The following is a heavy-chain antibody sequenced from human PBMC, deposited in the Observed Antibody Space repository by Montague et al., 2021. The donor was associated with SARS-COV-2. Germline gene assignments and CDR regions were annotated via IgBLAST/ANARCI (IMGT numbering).Heavy chain of an antibody. D-gene: IGHD6-13*01. CDR2: INHSGST. J-gene: IGHJ4*02. CDR3: ARGHYSSSWYGIRYYFDY. CDR1: GGSFSGYY. V-gene: IGHV4-34*01. Sequence: SETLSLTCAVYGGSFSGYYWSWIRQPPGKGLEWIGEINHSGSTNYNPSLKSRVPISVDTSKNQFSLKLSSVTAADTAVYYCARGHYSSSWYGIRYYFDYWGQGTLVTVSS.